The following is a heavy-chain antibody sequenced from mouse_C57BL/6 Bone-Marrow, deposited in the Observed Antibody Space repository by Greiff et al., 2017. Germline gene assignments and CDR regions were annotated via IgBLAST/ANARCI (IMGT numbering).Heavy chain of an antibody. CDR3: ATGCGSSYRFAY. Sequence: VQLQQSGPELVKPGASVKISCTASGYSFTGYYMHWVKQSPEKSLEWIGEINPSTGGTTYNQKFKAKATLTVDKSSSTAYMQLKSLTSEDSAVYYGATGCGSSYRFAYWGQGTLVTVSA. D-gene: IGHD1-1*01. CDR1: GYSFTGYY. V-gene: IGHV1-42*01. CDR2: INPSTGGT. J-gene: IGHJ3*01.